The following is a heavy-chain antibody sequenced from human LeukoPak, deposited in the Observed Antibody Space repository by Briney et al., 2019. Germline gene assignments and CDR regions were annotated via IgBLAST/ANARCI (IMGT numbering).Heavy chain of an antibody. CDR1: GYTFTSYY. J-gene: IGHJ6*03. CDR3: ARDVRSASYYYYMDV. V-gene: IGHV1-46*01. CDR2: INPSGGST. Sequence: ASVKVSCKASGYTFTSYYMHWVRQAPGQGLEWMGIINPSGGSTSYAQKFQGRVTMTRDTSTSTVYMELSSLRSEDTAVYYCARDVRSASYYYYMDVWGKGTTVTVPS. D-gene: IGHD3-10*02.